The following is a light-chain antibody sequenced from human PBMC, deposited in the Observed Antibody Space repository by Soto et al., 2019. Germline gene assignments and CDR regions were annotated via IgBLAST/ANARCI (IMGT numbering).Light chain of an antibody. V-gene: IGKV1-39*01. CDR2: ASS. CDR1: QSISVN. Sequence: DILLTQSPTSLSASVGDTVTITCRASQSISVNLNWYQHRPGEGPKDLIYASSTVATEAPSRFSGSGVGTDFTLTISSLQLEDFATYYCQQTYTTRVYTFGQGTKLEFK. CDR3: QQTYTTRVYT. J-gene: IGKJ2*01.